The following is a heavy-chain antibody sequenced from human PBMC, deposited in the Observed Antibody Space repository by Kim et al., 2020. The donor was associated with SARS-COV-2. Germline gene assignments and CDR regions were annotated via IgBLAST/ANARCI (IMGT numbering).Heavy chain of an antibody. V-gene: IGHV4-59*01. CDR3: AGGGGDSSGHDAFDI. CDR2: IYYSGST. CDR1: GGSISSYY. D-gene: IGHD3-22*01. Sequence: SETLSLTCTVSGGSISSYYWSWIRQPPGKGLEWIGYIYYSGSTNYNPSLKSRVTISVDTSKNQFSLKLSSVTAADTAVYYCAGGGGDSSGHDAFDIWGQGTMVTVSS. J-gene: IGHJ3*02.